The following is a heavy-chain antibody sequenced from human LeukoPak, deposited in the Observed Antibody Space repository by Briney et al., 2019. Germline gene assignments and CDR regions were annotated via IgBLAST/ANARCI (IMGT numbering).Heavy chain of an antibody. CDR2: IIPIFGTA. CDR3: ARDIDREFNWFDP. J-gene: IGHJ5*02. CDR1: GGTFSSYA. Sequence: ASVKVSCKASGGTFSSYAISWVRQAPGQGLEWMGGIIPIFGTANYAQKFQGRVTITTDTSESTAYMELSSLRSEDTALYYCARDIDREFNWFDPWGQGTLVTVSS. D-gene: IGHD1-14*01. V-gene: IGHV1-69*05.